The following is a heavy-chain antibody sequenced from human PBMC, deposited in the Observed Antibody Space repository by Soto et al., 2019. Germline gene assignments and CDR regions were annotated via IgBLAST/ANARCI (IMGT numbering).Heavy chain of an antibody. J-gene: IGHJ4*02. CDR1: GYTFTSYY. CDR3: ARDPHSRGYSSGWDN. V-gene: IGHV1-46*01. D-gene: IGHD6-19*01. CDR2: INPSGGST. Sequence: ASVKVSCKASGYTFTSYYMHWVRQAPGQGLEWMGIINPSGGSTSYARKLQGRVTMTRDTSTSTVYMELSSLRSEDTAVYYCARDPHSRGYSSGWDNWGQGTLVTVSS.